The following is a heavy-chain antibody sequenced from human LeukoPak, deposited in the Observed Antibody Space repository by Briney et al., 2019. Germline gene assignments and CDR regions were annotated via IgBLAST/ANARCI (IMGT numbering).Heavy chain of an antibody. J-gene: IGHJ4*02. V-gene: IGHV3-23*01. CDR2: ISGSGGRT. CDR1: GFTFSSYA. D-gene: IGHD4-23*01. CDR3: AKGGAYGGNSGDYFDY. Sequence: PGGSLRLSCAASGFTFSSYAMSWVRQAPGKGLEWVSAISGSGGRTYYADSVKGRFTISRDNSKNTLYLQMNSLRAEDTAVYYCAKGGAYGGNSGDYFDYWGQGTLVTVSS.